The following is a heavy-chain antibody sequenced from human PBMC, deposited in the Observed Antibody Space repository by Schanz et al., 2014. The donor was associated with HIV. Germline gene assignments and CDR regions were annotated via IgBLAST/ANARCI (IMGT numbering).Heavy chain of an antibody. D-gene: IGHD1-26*01. CDR2: IIPIFGTT. Sequence: QVQLVQSGAEVKKPGSSVKVSCKASGGSFRNYAISWVRQAPGQGLEWMGGIIPIFGTTNYAQKFQARVTITADESTSTAYMELSSLRFEDTAVYYCASLVGATGLELDYWGQGTLVTVSS. CDR3: ASLVGATGLELDY. V-gene: IGHV1-69*01. J-gene: IGHJ4*02. CDR1: GGSFRNYA.